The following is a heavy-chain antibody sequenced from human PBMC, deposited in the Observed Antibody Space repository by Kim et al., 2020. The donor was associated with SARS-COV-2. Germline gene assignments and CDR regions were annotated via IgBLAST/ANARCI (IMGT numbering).Heavy chain of an antibody. D-gene: IGHD3-10*01. CDR2: INHSGST. CDR1: GGSFSGYY. J-gene: IGHJ3*02. CDR3: ARGHRLLWFGELLFRDAFDI. V-gene: IGHV4-34*01. Sequence: SETLSLTCAVYGGSFSGYYWSWIRQPPGKGLEWIGEINHSGSTNYNPSLKSRVTISVDTSKNQFSLKLSSVTAADTAVYYCARGHRLLWFGELLFRDAFDIWGQGTMVTVSS.